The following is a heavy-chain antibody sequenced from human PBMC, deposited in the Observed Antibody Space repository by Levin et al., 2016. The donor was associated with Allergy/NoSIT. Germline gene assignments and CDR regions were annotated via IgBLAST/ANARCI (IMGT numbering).Heavy chain of an antibody. CDR1: GFMDTRYW. CDR2: IYLGDSET. J-gene: IGHJ6*02. Sequence: GGSLRLSCKGSGFMDTRYWIGWMRQRPGKGLEWMGIIYLGDSETRYSPSIQGQVTISVDKSVTSAYLQWRSLKASDTAMYYCARRYYDSRGDGMDVWGQGTTVTVSS. D-gene: IGHD3-22*01. CDR3: ARRYYDSRGDGMDV. V-gene: IGHV5-51*01.